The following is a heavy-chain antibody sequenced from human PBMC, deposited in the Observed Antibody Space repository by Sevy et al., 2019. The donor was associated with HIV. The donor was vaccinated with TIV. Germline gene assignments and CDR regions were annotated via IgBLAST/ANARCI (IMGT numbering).Heavy chain of an antibody. CDR1: GFTFNIYS. Sequence: GGSLRLSCAASGFTFNIYSMSWVRQPPGKGLEWVATFSFGCGKINHADSVKGRFTMSRDDSKNAVYLQMNNLRLEDTAIYYCAREGCTKPHDYWGQGTLVTVSS. CDR2: FSFGCGKI. D-gene: IGHD2-8*01. J-gene: IGHJ4*02. V-gene: IGHV3-23*01. CDR3: AREGCTKPHDY.